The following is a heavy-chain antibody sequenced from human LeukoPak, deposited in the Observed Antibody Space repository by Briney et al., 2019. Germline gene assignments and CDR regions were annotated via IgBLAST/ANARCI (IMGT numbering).Heavy chain of an antibody. CDR2: IYYSGST. Sequence: SSETLSLTCTVSGYSISSGYHWGWIRQPPGKGLEWIGSIYYSGSTYYNPSLKSRVTISVDTSKNQFSLKLSSVTAADTAVYYCARESRLLWFGELSRWFDPWGQGTLVTVSS. CDR3: ARESRLLWFGELSRWFDP. CDR1: GYSISSGYH. D-gene: IGHD3-10*01. J-gene: IGHJ5*02. V-gene: IGHV4-38-2*02.